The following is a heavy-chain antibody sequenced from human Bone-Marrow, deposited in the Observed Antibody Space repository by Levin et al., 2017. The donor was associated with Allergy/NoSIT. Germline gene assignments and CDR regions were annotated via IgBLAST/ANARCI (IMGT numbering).Heavy chain of an antibody. CDR2: IQSNGKT. Sequence: HPGGSLRLSCAASGFTFSTYWMHWVRQAPGKGLVWVSRIQSNGKTNYADSVKGRFTTSTDNATNTLYLQMNSLTVEETAVYYCASDRFYYDSGSNFSWLDPWGQGTLVTVSS. V-gene: IGHV3-74*01. CDR1: GFTFSTYW. J-gene: IGHJ5*02. CDR3: ASDRFYYDSGSNFSWLDP. D-gene: IGHD3-10*01.